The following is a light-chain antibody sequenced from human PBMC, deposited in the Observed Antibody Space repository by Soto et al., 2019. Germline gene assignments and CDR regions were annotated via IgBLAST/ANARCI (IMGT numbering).Light chain of an antibody. CDR3: PHYDNWPRT. CDR1: QSVSSN. Sequence: EIVLTQSPATLSLSPGERATLSCRASQSVSSNLAWYHQKPGQSPRLFIYGASTRATGIPSRFSGSGSGTDSTLNIISMQSEDFAVYYCPHYDNWPRTFGQGTKVEIK. CDR2: GAS. J-gene: IGKJ1*01. V-gene: IGKV3-15*01.